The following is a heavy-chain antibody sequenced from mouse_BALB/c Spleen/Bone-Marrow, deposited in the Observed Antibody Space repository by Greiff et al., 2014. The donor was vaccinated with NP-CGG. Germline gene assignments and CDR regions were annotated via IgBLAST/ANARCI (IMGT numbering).Heavy chain of an antibody. CDR3: ARSEGLNWDHFDY. CDR2: IDPYYGGI. CDR1: GYSFTGFN. V-gene: IGHV1-39*01. D-gene: IGHD4-1*01. Sequence: VQLQQSGPELAKPGASVKISCKASGYSFTGFNMNWVKQSNGKSLEWIGNIDPYYGGISYNQNFKGKATLTVDKSSSTAYMQHESLTSEDSAVYYCARSEGLNWDHFDYWGQGTTLTVSS. J-gene: IGHJ2*01.